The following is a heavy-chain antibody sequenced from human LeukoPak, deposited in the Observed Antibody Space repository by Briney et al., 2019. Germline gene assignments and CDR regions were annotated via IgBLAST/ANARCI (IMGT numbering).Heavy chain of an antibody. V-gene: IGHV3-23*01. CDR2: FSGSGGYT. Sequence: QSGGSLRLSCAASGFTFSSYAMSWVRQAPGKGLEWVSGFSGSGGYTSYADSVKGRFTISRDNSKNTLFLQMSSLRADDTAVYYCAKSSSGWFHWYFDLWGRGTLVTVSS. CDR3: AKSSSGWFHWYFDL. D-gene: IGHD6-19*01. J-gene: IGHJ2*01. CDR1: GFTFSSYA.